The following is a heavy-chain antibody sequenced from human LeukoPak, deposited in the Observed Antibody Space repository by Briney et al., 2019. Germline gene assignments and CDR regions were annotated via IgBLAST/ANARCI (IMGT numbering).Heavy chain of an antibody. CDR1: GGSISTYF. CDR3: ATIRRYGSGTNYPPGYYDY. Sequence: PSETLSLTCNVSGGSISTYFWSWIRQPPGMGLEWVGTFYYSGRTYYNPSLKSRVSFSVDTSQNLFSLHLNSVTAADTAVYYCATIRRYGSGTNYPPGYYDYWGQGTLVSVSS. J-gene: IGHJ4*02. V-gene: IGHV4-59*04. D-gene: IGHD3-10*01. CDR2: FYYSGRT.